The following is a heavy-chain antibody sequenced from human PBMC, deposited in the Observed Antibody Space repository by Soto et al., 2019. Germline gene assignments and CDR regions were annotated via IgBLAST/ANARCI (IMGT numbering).Heavy chain of an antibody. V-gene: IGHV4-34*01. D-gene: IGHD5-12*01. CDR3: ARGLSVDIVATTELAPNWFDP. Sequence: SETLSLTCAVYGGSFSGYYWSWIRQPPGKGLEWIGEINHSGSTNYNPSLKSRVTISVDTSKNQFSLKLSSVTAADTAVYYCARGLSVDIVATTELAPNWFDPWGQGTLVTVSS. J-gene: IGHJ5*02. CDR2: INHSGST. CDR1: GGSFSGYY.